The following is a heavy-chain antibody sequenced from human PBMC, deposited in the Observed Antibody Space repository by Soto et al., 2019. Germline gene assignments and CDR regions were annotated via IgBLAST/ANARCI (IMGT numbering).Heavy chain of an antibody. D-gene: IGHD1-7*01. CDR3: ARGLTGTMMRLNCFDT. CDR2: VYYSGIA. J-gene: IGHJ5*02. V-gene: IGHV4-39*01. CDR1: GGSIIRSSTYY. Sequence: PSETLSLTCTVSGGSIIRSSTYYWGWIRQPPGKGLEWIGSVYYSGIAYYNPSLRSRVTISVDTSNNQFSLKLNSVTAADTAVYYCARGLTGTMMRLNCFDTWGQGTLVTVSS.